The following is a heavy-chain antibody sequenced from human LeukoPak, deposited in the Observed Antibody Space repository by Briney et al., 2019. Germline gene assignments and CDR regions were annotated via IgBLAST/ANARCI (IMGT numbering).Heavy chain of an antibody. V-gene: IGHV3-9*01. J-gene: IGHJ4*02. D-gene: IGHD6-13*01. Sequence: PGRSLRLSCAASGFSIDDYAMHWVRQAPGKGLEWVSGISWNSGTIAYADSVKGRFTISRDNANNSLYLQMNSLRAEDTALYYCAKDLSGDSSSWYYFDSWGQGTLVTVSS. CDR3: AKDLSGDSSSWYYFDS. CDR1: GFSIDDYA. CDR2: ISWNSGTI.